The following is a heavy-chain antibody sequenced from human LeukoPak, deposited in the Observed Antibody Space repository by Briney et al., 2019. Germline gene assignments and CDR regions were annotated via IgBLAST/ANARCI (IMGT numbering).Heavy chain of an antibody. V-gene: IGHV4-4*02. J-gene: IGHJ4*02. Sequence: SETLSLTCDVSGGSISRTNWWSWVRQSPGQGLEWIGEISLSGRTNYNPSLQSRVTMSLDESKNQLSLDLASVAAADTAVYYCSRESGAFSPFGYWGQGTLVTVHS. CDR2: ISLSGRT. D-gene: IGHD1-26*01. CDR1: GGSISRTNW. CDR3: SRESGAFSPFGY.